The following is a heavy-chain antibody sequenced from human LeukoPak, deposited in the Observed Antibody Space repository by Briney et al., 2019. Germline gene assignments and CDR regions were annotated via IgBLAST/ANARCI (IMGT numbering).Heavy chain of an antibody. D-gene: IGHD4-17*01. V-gene: IGHV3-23*01. CDR1: GFTFSSYA. Sequence: GGSLRLSCAASGFTFSSYAMSWVRQAPGKGLEGVSAISGSGGSTYYADSVEGRLTISRDNSKNTLYLQMNSLRAEDTAVYYCAKDPNGDYIGTSDIWGQGTMVTVSS. J-gene: IGHJ3*02. CDR3: AKDPNGDYIGTSDI. CDR2: ISGSGGST.